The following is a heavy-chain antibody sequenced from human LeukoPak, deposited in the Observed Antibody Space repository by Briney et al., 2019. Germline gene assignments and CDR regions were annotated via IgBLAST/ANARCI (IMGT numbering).Heavy chain of an antibody. CDR3: ARDLEGYSAVRRYYYYYMDV. V-gene: IGHV3-21*01. J-gene: IGHJ6*03. CDR2: ISSSSSYI. Sequence: GGSLRLSCAASGFTFSSYSMNWVRQAPGKGLEWVSSISSSSSYIYYADSVKGRFTISRDNAKNSLYLQMNSLRAEDTAVYYCARDLEGYSAVRRYYYYYMDVWGKGTTVTVSS. CDR1: GFTFSSYS. D-gene: IGHD5-12*01.